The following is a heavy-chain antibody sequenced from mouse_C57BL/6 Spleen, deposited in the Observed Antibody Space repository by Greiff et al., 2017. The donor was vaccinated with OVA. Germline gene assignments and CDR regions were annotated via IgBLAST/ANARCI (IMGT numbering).Heavy chain of an antibody. V-gene: IGHV1-76*01. Sequence: VQLQQSGAELVRPGASVKLSCKASGYTFTDYYINWVKQRPGQGLEWIARIYPGSGNNYYNEKFKGKATLTAEKSSSTAYMQLSSLTSEDSAVYFCAGRSKLGYWYFDVWGTGTTVTVSS. J-gene: IGHJ1*03. CDR3: AGRSKLGYWYFDV. CDR1: GYTFTDYY. CDR2: IYPGSGNN. D-gene: IGHD4-1*01.